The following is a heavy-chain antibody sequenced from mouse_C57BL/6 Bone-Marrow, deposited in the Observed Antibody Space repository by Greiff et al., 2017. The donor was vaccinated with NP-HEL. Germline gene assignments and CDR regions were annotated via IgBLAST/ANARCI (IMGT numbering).Heavy chain of an antibody. CDR3: TRFNWVPFDY. CDR1: GYTFTDYE. CDR2: IDPETGGT. Sequence: QVQLQQSGAELVRPGASVTLSCKASGYTFTDYEMHWVKQTPVHGLEWIGAIDPETGGTSYNQKFKGKAILTADKSSSTAYMELRRLTSEDSAVYYCTRFNWVPFDYWGQGTTLTVSS. J-gene: IGHJ2*01. V-gene: IGHV1-15*01.